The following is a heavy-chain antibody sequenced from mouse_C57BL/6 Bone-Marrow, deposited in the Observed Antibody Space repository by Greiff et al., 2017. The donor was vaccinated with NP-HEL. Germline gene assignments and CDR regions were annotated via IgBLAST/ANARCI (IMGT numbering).Heavy chain of an antibody. D-gene: IGHD3-3*01. CDR2: IDPSDSYT. CDR3: AREGPDYARDY. CDR1: GYTFTSYW. Sequence: QVQLQQPGAELVRPGTSVKLSCKASGYTFTSYWLHWVKQRPGHGLEWIGVIDPSDSYTNYNQKFKGKATLTVDTSSSTAYMQLSSLTSEDSAVYYCAREGPDYARDYWGQGTSVTVSS. V-gene: IGHV1-59*01. J-gene: IGHJ4*01.